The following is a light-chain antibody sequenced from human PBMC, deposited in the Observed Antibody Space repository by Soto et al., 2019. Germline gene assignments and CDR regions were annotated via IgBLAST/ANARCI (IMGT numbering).Light chain of an antibody. CDR2: AAS. V-gene: IGKV1-17*01. Sequence: IQLTLYPSSLSASVGDRVTITCRASQGVRNDLGWFQQKPGKAPKLLIYAASSLQSGVPSRFSGSGSGTEFTLTISSLQSEDFATYYCQQYHSRPITFGGGTKVDIK. CDR3: QQYHSRPIT. J-gene: IGKJ4*01. CDR1: QGVRND.